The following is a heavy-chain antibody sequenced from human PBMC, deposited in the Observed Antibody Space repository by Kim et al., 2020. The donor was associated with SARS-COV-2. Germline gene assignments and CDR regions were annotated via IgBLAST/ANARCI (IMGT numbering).Heavy chain of an antibody. J-gene: IGHJ4*02. CDR1: GFTFSSYS. CDR3: ARDGVGGYCSSTSCYGPDC. Sequence: GGSLRLSCAASGFTFSSYSMNWVRQAPGKGLEWVSSISSSSSYIYYADSVKGRFTISRDNAKNSLYLQMNSRRAEDTAVYYCARDGVGGYCSSTSCYGPDCWGQGTLVTVST. CDR2: ISSSSSYI. D-gene: IGHD2-2*01. V-gene: IGHV3-21*01.